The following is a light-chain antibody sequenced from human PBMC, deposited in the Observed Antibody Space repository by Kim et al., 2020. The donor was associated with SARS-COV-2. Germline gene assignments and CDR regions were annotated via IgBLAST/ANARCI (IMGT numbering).Light chain of an antibody. CDR3: NSRVSTGNHLL. Sequence: SSELTQDPAVSVALGQTVRITCQGDSLRGSYASWFQQKSGQAPILVMYGDKNLPSGIPDRFSGSGSGNTASLTLPVAQAEDEADFYCNSRVSTGNHLLFG. CDR1: SLRGSY. CDR2: GDK. V-gene: IGLV3-19*01. J-gene: IGLJ3*02.